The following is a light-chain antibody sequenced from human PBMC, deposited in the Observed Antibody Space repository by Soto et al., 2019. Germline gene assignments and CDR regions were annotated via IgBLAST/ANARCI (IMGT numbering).Light chain of an antibody. Sequence: QSVLTQPPSGSGTPGQRVTISCSGSSSNIGSYTVNWYQQLPGAAPKLLIYINDQRPSGVPDRFSGSKSGTSASLAISGLKSEDEADYYCAAWDDSLTGVVFGGGTKLTVL. J-gene: IGLJ2*01. V-gene: IGLV1-44*01. CDR3: AAWDDSLTGVV. CDR2: IND. CDR1: SSNIGSYT.